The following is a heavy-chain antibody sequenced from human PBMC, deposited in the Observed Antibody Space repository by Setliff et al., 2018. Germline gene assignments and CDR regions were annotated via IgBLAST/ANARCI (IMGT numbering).Heavy chain of an antibody. CDR1: GYTFTSYD. J-gene: IGHJ6*03. Sequence: ASVKVSCKASGYTFTSYDINWVRQATGQGLEWMGWMNPNSGNTGYAQKFQGRATITRNTSISTAYMELSSMRSEDTAVYYCARSGGGYEFWSGYLVSHYYYYYYMDVWGKGTTVTVSS. CDR2: MNPNSGNT. V-gene: IGHV1-8*03. CDR3: ARSGGGYEFWSGYLVSHYYYYYYMDV. D-gene: IGHD3-3*01.